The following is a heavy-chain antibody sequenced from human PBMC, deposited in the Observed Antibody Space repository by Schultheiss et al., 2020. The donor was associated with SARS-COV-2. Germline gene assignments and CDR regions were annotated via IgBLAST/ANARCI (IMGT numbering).Heavy chain of an antibody. V-gene: IGHV3-21*05. CDR1: GFTFSSYA. CDR2: ISSSSSYT. Sequence: GSLRLSCAASGFTFSSYAMHWVRQAPGKGLEWVSYISSSSSYTNYADSVKGRFTISRDNSKNTLYLQMNSLRAEDTAVYYCAREGSGYYYVGSFDYWGQGTLVTVSS. CDR3: AREGSGYYYVGSFDY. J-gene: IGHJ4*02. D-gene: IGHD3-22*01.